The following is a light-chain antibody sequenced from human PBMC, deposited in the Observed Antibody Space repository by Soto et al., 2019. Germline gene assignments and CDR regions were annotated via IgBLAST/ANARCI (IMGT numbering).Light chain of an antibody. CDR1: SSDVGGYNY. V-gene: IGLV2-14*01. CDR3: RSLTSSDTRV. CDR2: DVS. J-gene: IGLJ1*01. Sequence: QSALTQPASVSGSPGQSITISCTGTSSDVGGYNYVSWYQQHPGKAPKLMIYDVSNRPSGVSNRFSGSKSGNTASLTISGLQAEDEADYYCRSLTSSDTRVFGTGTKVTVL.